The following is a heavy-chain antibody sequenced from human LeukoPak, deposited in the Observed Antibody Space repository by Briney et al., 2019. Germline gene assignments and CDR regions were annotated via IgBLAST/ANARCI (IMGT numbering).Heavy chain of an antibody. CDR1: GFIFSSYW. D-gene: IGHD3-3*01. J-gene: IGHJ6*03. V-gene: IGHV3-7*01. CDR2: INQDGSEK. CDR3: ARDHAFSYYYYYMDV. Sequence: GGSLRLSCAASGFIFSSYWMSWVRQAPGKGLEWVANINQDGSEKYYVDSVKGRFTISRDNAKNSLYLQMNSLRAEDTAVYYCARDHAFSYYYYYMDVWGKGTTVTVSS.